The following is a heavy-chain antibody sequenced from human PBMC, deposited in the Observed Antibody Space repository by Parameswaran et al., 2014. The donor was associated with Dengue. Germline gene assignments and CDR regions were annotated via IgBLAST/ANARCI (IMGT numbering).Heavy chain of an antibody. CDR1: GYTFTGYY. CDR3: AREWGYDFWSGYYTGTHYYYYGMDV. Sequence: PGASVKVSCKASGYTFTGYYMHWVRQAPGQGLEWMGWINPNSGGTNYAQKFQGWVTMTRDTSISTAYMELSRLRSDDTAVYYCAREWGYDFWSGYYTGTHYYYYGMDVWGQGTTVTVSS. D-gene: IGHD3-3*01. J-gene: IGHJ6*02. V-gene: IGHV1-2*04. CDR2: INPNSGGT.